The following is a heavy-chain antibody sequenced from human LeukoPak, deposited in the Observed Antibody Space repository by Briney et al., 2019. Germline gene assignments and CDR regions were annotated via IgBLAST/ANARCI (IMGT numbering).Heavy chain of an antibody. CDR3: ARGGDPHYGMDV. CDR1: GGSISGYY. CDR2: IYYSAST. V-gene: IGHV4-59*01. J-gene: IGHJ6*02. Sequence: SETLSLTCTVSGGSISGYYWSWIRQPPGKGLEWIGNIYYSASTNYNPSLKSRVTISVDTSKNQCSLRLSSVTAADTAVYYCARGGDPHYGMDVWGQGTTVTVSS. D-gene: IGHD2-21*01.